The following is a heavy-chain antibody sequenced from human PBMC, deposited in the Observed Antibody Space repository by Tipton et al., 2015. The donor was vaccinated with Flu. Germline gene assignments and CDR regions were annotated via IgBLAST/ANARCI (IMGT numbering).Heavy chain of an antibody. CDR3: AGTGY. Sequence: TLSLTCTVSGGSINSGSYYWSWIRQPAGKGLEWIGRIYTSGSTNYNPSLKSRVTISVDTSKNQFSLKLSSVTAADTAVYYCAGTGYWGQGTLVTVSS. D-gene: IGHD3-10*01. J-gene: IGHJ4*02. V-gene: IGHV4-61*02. CDR2: IYTSGST. CDR1: GGSINSGSYY.